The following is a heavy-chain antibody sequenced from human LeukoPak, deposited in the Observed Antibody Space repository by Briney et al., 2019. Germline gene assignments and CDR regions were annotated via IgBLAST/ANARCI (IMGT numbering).Heavy chain of an antibody. CDR1: GFTFSNYA. CDR2: IWYDGSYK. V-gene: IGHV3-33*01. J-gene: IGHJ3*02. Sequence: GGSLRLSCAASGFTFSNYAMHWVRQAPGRGLEWMAIIWYDGSYKYYADSVKGRFTISRDNSKNTLYLQVNSLTAEDTAVYYCARGNSDAFDIWGHGTMVTVSS. CDR3: ARGNSDAFDI. D-gene: IGHD4-23*01.